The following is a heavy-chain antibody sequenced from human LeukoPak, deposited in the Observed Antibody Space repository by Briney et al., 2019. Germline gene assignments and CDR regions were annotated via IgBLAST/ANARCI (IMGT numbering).Heavy chain of an antibody. CDR2: INHSGST. D-gene: IGHD1-1*01. J-gene: IGHJ4*02. CDR3: ARVGNWNAEYFDY. V-gene: IGHV4-39*07. CDR1: GGSIISNSYY. Sequence: SETLSLTCSVSGGSIISNSYYWGWIRQPPGKGLEWIGEINHSGSTNYNPSLKSRVTISVDTSKNQFSLKLSSVTAADTAVYYCARVGNWNAEYFDYWGQGTLVTVSS.